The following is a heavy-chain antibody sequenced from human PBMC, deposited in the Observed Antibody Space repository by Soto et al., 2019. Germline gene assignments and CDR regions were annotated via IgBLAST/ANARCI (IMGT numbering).Heavy chain of an antibody. CDR3: AREGIVVVAAMVYYYGMDV. Sequence: GGSLRLSCTASGFTFSEYSMSWVRQAPGKGLEWVSSITHSGTYVYYADSVKGRFTSSRDNAKNSLYLQMNSLRAEDTAVYYCAREGIVVVAAMVYYYGMDVWGQGTTVTVSS. D-gene: IGHD2-15*01. CDR1: GFTFSEYS. V-gene: IGHV3-21*01. J-gene: IGHJ6*02. CDR2: ITHSGTYV.